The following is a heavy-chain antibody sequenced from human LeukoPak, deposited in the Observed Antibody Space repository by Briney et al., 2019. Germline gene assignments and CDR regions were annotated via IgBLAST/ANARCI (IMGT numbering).Heavy chain of an antibody. D-gene: IGHD1-26*01. Sequence: GGSLRLSCAASGFTFSSYSMNWVRQAPGKGLEWVSYISSSSSTIYYADSVKGRFTISRDNAKNSLYLQMNSLRAEDTAVYYCARDRGSTEFDYWGQGTLVTVSS. CDR2: ISSSSSTI. V-gene: IGHV3-48*01. CDR3: ARDRGSTEFDY. J-gene: IGHJ4*02. CDR1: GFTFSSYS.